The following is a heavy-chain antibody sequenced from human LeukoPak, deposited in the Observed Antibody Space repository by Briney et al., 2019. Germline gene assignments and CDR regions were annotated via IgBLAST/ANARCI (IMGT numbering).Heavy chain of an antibody. D-gene: IGHD2-2*01. CDR3: ASRTFYCSSTSCYDAFDI. CDR1: GYTFTSYG. V-gene: IGHV1-18*01. CDR2: ISAYNGNT. Sequence: ASVKVSCKASGYTFTSYGISWVRQAPGQGLEWMGWISAYNGNTNYAQKLQGRVTMTTDTSTSTAYMELRSLSSDDTAVYYCASRTFYCSSTSCYDAFDIWGQGTMVTVSS. J-gene: IGHJ3*02.